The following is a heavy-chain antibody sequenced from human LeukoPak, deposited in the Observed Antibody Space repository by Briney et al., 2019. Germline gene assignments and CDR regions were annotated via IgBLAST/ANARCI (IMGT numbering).Heavy chain of an antibody. CDR2: IYYGGNT. CDR1: GDSISDTSYH. CDR3: ARISGPYYYGMDV. J-gene: IGHJ6*02. V-gene: IGHV4-39*01. D-gene: IGHD3-10*01. Sequence: SETLSLTCIDSGDSISDTSYHWGWIRQPPRKGLEWIGSIYYGGNTYNYPSLRSRVTTSADTSKNQFSLKLRSVTAADTAVYYCARISGPYYYGMDVWGQGTTVTVSS.